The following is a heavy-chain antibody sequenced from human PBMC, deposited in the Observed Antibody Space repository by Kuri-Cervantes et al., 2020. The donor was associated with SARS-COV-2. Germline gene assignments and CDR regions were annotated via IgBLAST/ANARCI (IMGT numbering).Heavy chain of an antibody. CDR1: GYTFTTYG. CDR3: ARTGVRFLEWLSKDADAFDI. CDR2: ISAYNGNT. Sequence: ASVKVSCKASGYTFTTYGISWVRQAPGQGLEWMGWISAYNGNTNYAQKLQGRATMTTDTSTSTAYMELRSLRSDDTAVYYCARTGVRFLEWLSKDADAFDIWGQGTMVTVSS. D-gene: IGHD3-3*01. V-gene: IGHV1-18*01. J-gene: IGHJ3*02.